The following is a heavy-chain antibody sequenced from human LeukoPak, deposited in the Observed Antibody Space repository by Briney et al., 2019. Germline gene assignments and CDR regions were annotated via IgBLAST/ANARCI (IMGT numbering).Heavy chain of an antibody. D-gene: IGHD3-9*01. V-gene: IGHV4-4*07. CDR2: IYTSGST. J-gene: IGHJ5*02. CDR1: GGSISSYY. CDR3: AGGYDILTGRNWFDP. Sequence: SETLSLTCTVSGGSISSYYWGWIRQPAGKGLEWIGRIYTSGSTNYNPSLKSRVTMSVDTSKNQFSLKLSSVTAADTAVYYCAGGYDILTGRNWFDPWGQGTLVTVSS.